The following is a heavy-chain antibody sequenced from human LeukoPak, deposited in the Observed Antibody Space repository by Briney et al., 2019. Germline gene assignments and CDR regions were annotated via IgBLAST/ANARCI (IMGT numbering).Heavy chain of an antibody. Sequence: ASVKVSCKASGYTFTGYYMHWVRQAPGQGLEWMGWINPNSGGTNYAQKFQGRVTMTRDTSTSTAYMELRSLRSDDTAVYYCARDLFGSVQFDYWGQGTLVTVSS. CDR2: INPNSGGT. CDR1: GYTFTGYY. D-gene: IGHD3-16*01. V-gene: IGHV1-2*02. CDR3: ARDLFGSVQFDY. J-gene: IGHJ4*02.